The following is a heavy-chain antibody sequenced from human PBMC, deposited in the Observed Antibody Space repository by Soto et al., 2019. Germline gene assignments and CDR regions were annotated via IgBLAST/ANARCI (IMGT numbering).Heavy chain of an antibody. D-gene: IGHD2-15*01. J-gene: IGHJ4*02. CDR2: INPNSADT. V-gene: IGHV1-2*02. CDR1: GYTFTGYY. CDR3: ARGYCPGGSCYQGHDY. Sequence: ASVKVSCKASGYTFTGYYMHWVRQAPGQGLEWMGWINPNSADTNYAQNFQGRVTMTRDTSIRTAYMELSRLKSDDTAVYYCARGYCPGGSCYQGHDYWGQGTLATVSS.